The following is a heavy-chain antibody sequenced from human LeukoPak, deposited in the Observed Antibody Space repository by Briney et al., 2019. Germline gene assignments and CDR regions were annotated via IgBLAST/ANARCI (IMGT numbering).Heavy chain of an antibody. D-gene: IGHD1-26*01. Sequence: GAAVKVSCKASGYTFTGYYMHWVRQAPGEGLEWMGWINPNSGGTNYAQKFQGRVTMTRDTSISTAYMELSRLRSDDTAVYYCAILPPVGATPSGNYMDVWGKGTTVTVSS. CDR1: GYTFTGYY. CDR3: AILPPVGATPSGNYMDV. V-gene: IGHV1-2*02. CDR2: INPNSGGT. J-gene: IGHJ6*03.